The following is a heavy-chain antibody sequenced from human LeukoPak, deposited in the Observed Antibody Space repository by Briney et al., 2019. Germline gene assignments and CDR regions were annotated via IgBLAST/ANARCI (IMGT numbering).Heavy chain of an antibody. Sequence: GGSLRLSCAASGFSFSTNWMTWVRQAPGRGLECVANINQDGSVQYYVDSVKGRFTISRDNSKKTVYLQMNSLRVEDTGVYYCARDGSFGRDVWGQGTTVTVSS. J-gene: IGHJ6*02. D-gene: IGHD6-19*01. CDR1: GFSFSTNW. CDR2: INQDGSVQ. CDR3: ARDGSFGRDV. V-gene: IGHV3-7*01.